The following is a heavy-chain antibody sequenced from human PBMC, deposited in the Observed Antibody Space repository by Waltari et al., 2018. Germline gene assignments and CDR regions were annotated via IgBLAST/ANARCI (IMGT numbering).Heavy chain of an antibody. D-gene: IGHD2-15*01. V-gene: IGHV5-51*03. CDR2: IGSGDSDT. J-gene: IGHJ4*02. CDR1: GYRCTSSY. CDR3: AREVAATQEVDY. Sequence: EVQRVQSGAGVKKRGDAARVSCTGSGYRCTSSYNGWEPHMPGKGLELMWIIGSGDSDTRYRPSSQGPVTTSAENSIRTAYLHGSSLKASDTAMGYWAREVAATQEVDYWGQGTLVTVSS.